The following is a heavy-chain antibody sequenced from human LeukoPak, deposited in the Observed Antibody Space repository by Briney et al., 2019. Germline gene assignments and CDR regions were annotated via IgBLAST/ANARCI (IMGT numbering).Heavy chain of an antibody. V-gene: IGHV3-7*01. D-gene: IGHD3-9*01. Sequence: PGGSLRLSCAASGFTFSSYWMSWVRQAPGKGLEWVANIKQDGSEKYYVDSVKGRFTISRDNAKNSLYLQMYSLRAEDTAVYYCARESRYYDILTGYYYLFNYWGQGTLVTVSS. CDR1: GFTFSSYW. J-gene: IGHJ4*02. CDR3: ARESRYYDILTGYYYLFNY. CDR2: IKQDGSEK.